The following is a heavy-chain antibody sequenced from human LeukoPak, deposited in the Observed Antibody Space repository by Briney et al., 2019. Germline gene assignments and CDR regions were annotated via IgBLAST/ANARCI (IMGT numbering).Heavy chain of an antibody. J-gene: IGHJ5*02. CDR1: GYSFTSYW. D-gene: IGHD3-3*01. V-gene: IGHV5-51*01. Sequence: GESLKISCKDSGYSFTSYWIGWVRQMPGKGLEWMGIIYPGDSDTRYSPSFQGQVTISANKSINTAYLQWSSLKASDTAMYYCARQAGVLDNWFDPWGQGTLVTVSS. CDR3: ARQAGVLDNWFDP. CDR2: IYPGDSDT.